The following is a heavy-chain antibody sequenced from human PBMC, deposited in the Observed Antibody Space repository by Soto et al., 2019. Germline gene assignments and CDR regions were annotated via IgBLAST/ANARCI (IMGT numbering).Heavy chain of an antibody. D-gene: IGHD3-3*01. Sequence: SLRLSCAASGFTFSSYWMSWVRQAPGKGLEWVANIKQDGSEKYYVDSVKGRFTISRDNAKNSLYLQMNSLRAEDTAVYYCVRPPHTQLLFLESILVDDASDIWGQGTMVTGSS. CDR3: VRPPHTQLLFLESILVDDASDI. J-gene: IGHJ3*02. CDR1: GFTFSSYW. V-gene: IGHV3-7*01. CDR2: IKQDGSEK.